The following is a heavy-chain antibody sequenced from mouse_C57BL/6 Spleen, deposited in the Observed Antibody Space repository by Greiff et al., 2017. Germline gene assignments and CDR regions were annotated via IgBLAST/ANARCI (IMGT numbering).Heavy chain of an antibody. CDR2: IWTGGST. D-gene: IGHD1-1*01. Sequence: QVQLQQSGPGLVQPSQSLSITCTVSGFSLTSYGVHWVRQSPGKGLEWLGVIWTGGSTDYNAAFMSRLSITKDNSKSQVFFKMNSLQADDTAIYYCASLLGYGSSYDAMDYWGQGTSVTVSS. J-gene: IGHJ4*01. CDR3: ASLLGYGSSYDAMDY. CDR1: GFSLTSYG. V-gene: IGHV2-5*01.